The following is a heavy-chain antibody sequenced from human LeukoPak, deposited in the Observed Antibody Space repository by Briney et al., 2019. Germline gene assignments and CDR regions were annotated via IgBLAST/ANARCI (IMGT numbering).Heavy chain of an antibody. CDR3: ARPRDSGWSKTWDY. V-gene: IGHV3-7*03. J-gene: IGHJ4*02. CDR2: IKQGGSEK. D-gene: IGHD6-13*01. Sequence: PGGSLRLSCEGSGFTFRTYWMTWVRQAPGRGLEWVANIKQGGSEKYYVDSVKGRFTISRDNAQNSLYLQMNSLRAEDTAVYYCARPRDSGWSKTWDYWGQGTLVTVSS. CDR1: GFTFRTYW.